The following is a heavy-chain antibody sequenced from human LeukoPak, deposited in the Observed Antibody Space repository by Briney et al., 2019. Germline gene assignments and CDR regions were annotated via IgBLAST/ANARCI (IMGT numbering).Heavy chain of an antibody. CDR2: IYYSGST. CDR3: AKEGVGEPSYWYRDL. V-gene: IGHV4-59*12. D-gene: IGHD1-14*01. J-gene: IGHJ2*01. Sequence: SESLSLTCTVSGGSISSYYWRWIRQPPGKGLEWVGYIYYSGSTSYNPSLKSRVTISVATSKNQFSLKLSCVTAADTAVYYCAKEGVGEPSYWYRDLGGRGTRVTVSA. CDR1: GGSISSYY.